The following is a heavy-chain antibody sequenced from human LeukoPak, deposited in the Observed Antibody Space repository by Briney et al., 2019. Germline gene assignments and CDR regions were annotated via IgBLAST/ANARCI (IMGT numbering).Heavy chain of an antibody. CDR1: GGSISSYY. D-gene: IGHD2-21*02. CDR2: IYYSGST. V-gene: IGHV4-39*07. CDR3: ASKGVTALDY. J-gene: IGHJ4*02. Sequence: PSETLSLTCTVSGGSISSYYWGWIRQPPGKGLEWIGSIYYSGSTYYNPSLKSRVTISVVTSKNQFSLKLSSVTAADTAVYYCASKGVTALDYWGQGTLVTVSS.